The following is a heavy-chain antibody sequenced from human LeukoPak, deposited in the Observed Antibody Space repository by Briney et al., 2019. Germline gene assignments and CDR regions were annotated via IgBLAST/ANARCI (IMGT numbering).Heavy chain of an antibody. Sequence: GASVKVSCKASGYTFTSYDTNWVRQATGQGLEWMGWMNPNSGNTGYAQKFQGRVTMTRNTSISTAYMELSSLRSEDTAVYYCARSTMIPTRPFDPWGQGTLVTVSS. CDR3: ARSTMIPTRPFDP. CDR1: GYTFTSYD. J-gene: IGHJ5*02. D-gene: IGHD3-22*01. CDR2: MNPNSGNT. V-gene: IGHV1-8*01.